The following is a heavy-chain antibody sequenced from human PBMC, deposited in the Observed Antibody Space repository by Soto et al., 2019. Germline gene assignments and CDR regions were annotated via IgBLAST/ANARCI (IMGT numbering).Heavy chain of an antibody. CDR1: GYTFTSYG. CDR3: ARDLGSSWYDSDY. CDR2: ISAYNGNT. Sequence: QVQLVQSGAEVKKPGASVKVSCKASGYTFTSYGISWVRQAPGQGLEWMGWISAYNGNTNYAQKLQGRVTMTTDTTPSTDHMELRSLRSDDTAVDYCARDLGSSWYDSDYWGQGTLVTVSS. V-gene: IGHV1-18*01. J-gene: IGHJ4*02. D-gene: IGHD6-13*01.